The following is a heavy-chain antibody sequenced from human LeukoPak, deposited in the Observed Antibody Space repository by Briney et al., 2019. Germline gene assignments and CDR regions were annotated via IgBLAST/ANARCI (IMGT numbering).Heavy chain of an antibody. CDR1: GFTFSSYA. CDR3: AKDPWGDSSGYPSSDY. V-gene: IGHV3-23*01. CDR2: ISGSGGST. J-gene: IGHJ4*02. D-gene: IGHD3-22*01. Sequence: GGSLRLSCAASGFTFSSYAMSWVRQAPGKGLEWVSAISGSGGSTYYADSVKGRFTISRDNSKNTLYLQMNSLRAEDTAVYYCAKDPWGDSSGYPSSDYWGQGTLVTVSS.